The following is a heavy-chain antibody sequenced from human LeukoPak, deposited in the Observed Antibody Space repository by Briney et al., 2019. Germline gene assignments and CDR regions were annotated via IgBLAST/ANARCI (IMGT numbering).Heavy chain of an antibody. CDR1: GYTFTSYG. CDR3: ARTSGVSVAGSPYYFDF. J-gene: IGHJ4*02. D-gene: IGHD6-19*01. V-gene: IGHV1-18*01. Sequence: ASVKVSCKASGYTFTSYGISWVRQAPGQGLEWMGWISAKNGNTNYAQKVQGRVTMTTDTSTSTAYMELRSLRFDDTAVYYCARTSGVSVAGSPYYFDFWGQGTLISVSS. CDR2: ISAKNGNT.